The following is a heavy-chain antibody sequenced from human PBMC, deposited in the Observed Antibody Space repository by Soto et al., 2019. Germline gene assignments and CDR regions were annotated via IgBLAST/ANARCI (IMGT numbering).Heavy chain of an antibody. CDR3: AIPLVAPATGPGTDYYYYGMDV. J-gene: IGHJ6*02. CDR1: VYSFSSYC. V-gene: IGHV5-51*01. Sequence: ESLKTACKGSVYSFSSYCIAWVRQMPGKGLESMWIIYPGDSDTRYSPSFQGHVTISVDKYISTAYLQLSSLKASDTAMYYCAIPLVAPATGPGTDYYYYGMDVWGQGTTVTVSS. CDR2: IYPGDSDT.